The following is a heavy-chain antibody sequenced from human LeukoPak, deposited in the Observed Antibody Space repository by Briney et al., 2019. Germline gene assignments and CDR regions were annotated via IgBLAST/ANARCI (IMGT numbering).Heavy chain of an antibody. CDR2: IKQDGSEK. V-gene: IGHV3-7*01. CDR3: ARDQLVGVVVVPAAYINYYYYYYMDV. CDR1: GFTFSSYW. J-gene: IGHJ6*03. D-gene: IGHD2-2*01. Sequence: GGSLRLSCAASGFTFSSYWMSWVRQAPGKGLEWVANIKQDGSEKYYVDSVKGRFTISRDNAKNSLYLQMNSLRAEDTAVYYCARDQLVGVVVVPAAYINYYYYYYMDVWGKGTTVTVSS.